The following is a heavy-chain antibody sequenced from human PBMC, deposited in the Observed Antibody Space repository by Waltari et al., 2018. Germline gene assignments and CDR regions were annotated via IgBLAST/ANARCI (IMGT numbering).Heavy chain of an antibody. CDR1: GGTFSRYA. Sequence: QVQLVQSGAEVKKPGSSVKVSCKASGGTFSRYAISWVRQAPGQGLEWMGGIIPIFGTANYAQKFQGRVTITADESTSTAYMELSSLRSEDTAVYYCARAYCGGDCYPEYFDYWGQGTLVTVSS. D-gene: IGHD2-21*01. V-gene: IGHV1-69*01. CDR3: ARAYCGGDCYPEYFDY. J-gene: IGHJ4*02. CDR2: IIPIFGTA.